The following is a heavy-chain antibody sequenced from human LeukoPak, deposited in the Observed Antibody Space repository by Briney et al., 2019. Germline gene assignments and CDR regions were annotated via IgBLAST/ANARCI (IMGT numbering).Heavy chain of an antibody. V-gene: IGHV3-21*01. D-gene: IGHD5-12*01. Sequence: GGSLRLSCAASGFTFSSYSMNWVRQAPGKGLEWVSSISSSSSYIYYADSVKGRFTISRDNAKNSLYLQMNSLRAEDTAVYYCARVRIVATIRDAFDIWGQGTMVTVSS. CDR1: GFTFSSYS. CDR2: ISSSSSYI. J-gene: IGHJ3*02. CDR3: ARVRIVATIRDAFDI.